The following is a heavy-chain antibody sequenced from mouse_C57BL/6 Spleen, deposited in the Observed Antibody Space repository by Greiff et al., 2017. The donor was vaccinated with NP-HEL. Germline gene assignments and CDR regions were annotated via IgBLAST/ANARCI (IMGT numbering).Heavy chain of an antibody. D-gene: IGHD4-1*01. V-gene: IGHV7-1*01. Sequence: DVKLVESGGGLVQSGRSLRLSCATSGFTFSDFYMEWVRQAPGKGLEWIAASRNKANDYTTEYSASVKGRFIVSRDTSQSILYLQMNALRAEDTAIYYCARELGGGFAYWGQGTLVTVSA. CDR3: ARELGGGFAY. CDR2: SRNKANDYTT. J-gene: IGHJ3*01. CDR1: GFTFSDFY.